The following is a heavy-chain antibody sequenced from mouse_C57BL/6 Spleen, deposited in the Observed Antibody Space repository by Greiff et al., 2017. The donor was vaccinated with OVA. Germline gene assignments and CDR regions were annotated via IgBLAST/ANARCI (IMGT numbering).Heavy chain of an antibody. CDR1: GYTFTSYW. Sequence: QVQLQQPGAELVRPGSSVKLSCKASGYTFTSYWMDWVKQRPGQGLEWIGNIYPSDSETHYNQKFKDKATLTVDKSSSTAYMQLSSLTSEDSAVYYCARRGRGWYFDGWGTGTTVTVSS. J-gene: IGHJ1*03. CDR3: ARRGRGWYFDG. V-gene: IGHV1-61*01. CDR2: IYPSDSET. D-gene: IGHD3-3*01.